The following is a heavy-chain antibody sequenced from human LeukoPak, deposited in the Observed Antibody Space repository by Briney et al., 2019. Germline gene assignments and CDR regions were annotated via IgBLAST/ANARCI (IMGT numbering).Heavy chain of an antibody. D-gene: IGHD6-6*01. CDR3: ARLVGGSSSGDFDY. Sequence: PSETLSLTCAVYGGSFSGYYWSWIRQPPGKGLEWTGEINHSGSTNYNPSLKSRVTISVDTSKNQFSLKLSSVTAADTAVYYCARLVGGSSSGDFDYWGQGTLVTVSS. J-gene: IGHJ4*02. CDR2: INHSGST. CDR1: GGSFSGYY. V-gene: IGHV4-34*01.